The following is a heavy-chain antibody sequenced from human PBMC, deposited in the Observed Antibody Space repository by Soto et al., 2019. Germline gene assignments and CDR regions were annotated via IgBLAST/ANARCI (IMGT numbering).Heavy chain of an antibody. D-gene: IGHD1-20*01. J-gene: IGHJ6*02. Sequence: SETLSLTCTVSGGSISSSSYYWGWIRQPPGKGLEWIGSIYYSGSTYYNPSLKSRVTISVDTSKNQFPLKLSSVTAADTAVYYCARQSRGGMATNYGMDVWGQGTTVTVSS. CDR1: GGSISSSSYY. CDR2: IYYSGST. CDR3: ARQSRGGMATNYGMDV. V-gene: IGHV4-39*01.